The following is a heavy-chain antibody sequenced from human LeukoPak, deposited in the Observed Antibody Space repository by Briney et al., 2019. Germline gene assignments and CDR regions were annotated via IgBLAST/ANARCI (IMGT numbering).Heavy chain of an antibody. J-gene: IGHJ3*02. Sequence: GGSLRLSCAASGFSFGSFEMNWVRQAPGKGLEWVSYISSSGSTIDYADSVKGRFTISRDNAKNSLYLQMNSLRAEDTAVYYCARLYSSSSGKAFDIWGQGTMVTVSS. CDR1: GFSFGSFE. CDR3: ARLYSSSSGKAFDI. CDR2: ISSSGSTI. D-gene: IGHD6-6*01. V-gene: IGHV3-48*03.